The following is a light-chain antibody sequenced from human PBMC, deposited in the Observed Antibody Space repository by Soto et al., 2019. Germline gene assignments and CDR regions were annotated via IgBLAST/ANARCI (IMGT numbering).Light chain of an antibody. Sequence: EIVLTQSPGTLSLSPGERATLSCRASQSVSSSYLAWYQQKPGQAPRLLIYGASSRATVIPDRFSGSGSGTDFTVTISRLEPEDFAVYYCQQYGSSPRTFGQVTKLEIK. CDR2: GAS. CDR3: QQYGSSPRT. CDR1: QSVSSSY. V-gene: IGKV3-20*01. J-gene: IGKJ2*01.